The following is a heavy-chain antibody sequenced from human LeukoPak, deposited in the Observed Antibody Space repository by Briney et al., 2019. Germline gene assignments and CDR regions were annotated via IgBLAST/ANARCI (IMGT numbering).Heavy chain of an antibody. V-gene: IGHV2-70*11. CDR3: ARTNSITGTNPFDY. CDR2: IDWDDDK. Sequence: SGPALVKPTQTLTLTCTFSGFSLSTSGMCVSWIRQPPWKALEWLARIDWDDDKYYRTSLKTRLTISKDTSKNQVVLTMTNMDPVDTATYYCARTNSITGTNPFDYWGQGTLVTVSS. CDR1: GFSLSTSGMC. J-gene: IGHJ4*02. D-gene: IGHD1-7*01.